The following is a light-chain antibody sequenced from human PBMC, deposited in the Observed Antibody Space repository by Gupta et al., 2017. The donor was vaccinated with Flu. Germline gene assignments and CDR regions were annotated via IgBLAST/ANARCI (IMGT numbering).Light chain of an antibody. CDR3: QHDNSPPLT. CDR1: QSSLYTSSNKSY. Sequence: SLGERASVNCKSSQSSLYTSSNKSYLAWYQQKPGQPPKVLIYWASSRESGVPDRFSGSGSGTDFTLTISSLQADDFAVYYCQHDNSPPLTFGGGTKVEIK. CDR2: WAS. J-gene: IGKJ4*01. V-gene: IGKV4-1*01.